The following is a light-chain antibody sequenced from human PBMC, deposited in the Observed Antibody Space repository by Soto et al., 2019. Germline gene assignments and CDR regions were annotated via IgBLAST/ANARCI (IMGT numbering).Light chain of an antibody. CDR3: QQYNSYSPA. V-gene: IGKV1-5*01. J-gene: IGKJ1*01. CDR1: QSISSW. Sequence: DIQMTQSPSTLSASVGDRVTITCRASQSISSWLAWYQQKPGKAPKLLIYDASSLESGVVSRFSGSGSGTELTLTIRRLQPDDFAPYYCQQYNSYSPAFGQGTKVASK. CDR2: DAS.